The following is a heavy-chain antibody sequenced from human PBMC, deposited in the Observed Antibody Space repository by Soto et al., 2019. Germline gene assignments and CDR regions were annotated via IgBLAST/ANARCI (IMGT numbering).Heavy chain of an antibody. CDR1: GFSFGSYA. D-gene: IGHD4-17*01. J-gene: IGHJ4*02. CDR3: AKDGAPNGDFDY. V-gene: IGHV3-23*01. Sequence: GGSLRLSCAASGFSFGSYALSWVRQAPGKGLEWVSTISGSDGKTFYADSVKGRFTISRDNSKNTLYLQMNSLRAEDTAVYYCAKDGAPNGDFDYWGQGTLVTGS. CDR2: ISGSDGKT.